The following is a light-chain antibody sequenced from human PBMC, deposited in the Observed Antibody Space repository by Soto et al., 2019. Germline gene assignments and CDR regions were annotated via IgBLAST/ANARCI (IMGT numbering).Light chain of an antibody. CDR2: GAS. V-gene: IGKV3-15*01. CDR1: QSVSSN. Sequence: EIVMPQSPATLPVSPGEIATLSGRASQSVSSNLAWYQQKPGQAPRFLIYGASTRATGIPARFSGSGSGTEFTLTISSLQSEDFAVYYCQQYDNWPLTFGGGTKVDIK. J-gene: IGKJ4*01. CDR3: QQYDNWPLT.